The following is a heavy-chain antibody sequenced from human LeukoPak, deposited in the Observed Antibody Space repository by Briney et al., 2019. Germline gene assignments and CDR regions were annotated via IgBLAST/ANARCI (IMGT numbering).Heavy chain of an antibody. J-gene: IGHJ3*02. CDR2: IYYSGST. CDR1: GGSISSYY. V-gene: IGHV4-59*01. D-gene: IGHD1-26*01. Sequence: SETLSLTCTVSGGSISSYYWSWIRQPPGKGLEWIGYIYYSGSTNYNPSLKSRVTISVDTSKNQFSLKLSSVTAADTAVYYCARPSGSYPDHDAFDIWGQGTMVTVSS. CDR3: ARPSGSYPDHDAFDI.